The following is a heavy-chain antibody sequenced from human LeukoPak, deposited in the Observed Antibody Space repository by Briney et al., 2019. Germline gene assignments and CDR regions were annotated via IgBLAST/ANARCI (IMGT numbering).Heavy chain of an antibody. CDR3: ARGLLWFGELSPPGY. D-gene: IGHD3-10*01. J-gene: IGHJ4*02. CDR2: INAGNGNT. Sequence: ASVKVSCKASGYTFTSYAIHWVRQAPGQRLEWMGWINAGNGNTKYSQKFHDRVTITKDTSASTAYVELSSLRSEDTAVYYCARGLLWFGELSPPGYWGQGTLVTVSS. CDR1: GYTFTSYA. V-gene: IGHV1-3*01.